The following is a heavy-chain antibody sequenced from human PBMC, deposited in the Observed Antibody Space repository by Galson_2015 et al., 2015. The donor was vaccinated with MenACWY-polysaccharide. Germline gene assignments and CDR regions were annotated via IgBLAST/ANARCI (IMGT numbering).Heavy chain of an antibody. CDR1: GFTFSDPY. CDR2: SRNKARSYTT. D-gene: IGHD4-17*01. J-gene: IGHJ4*02. CDR3: VRAVPGAGPSWYIDY. Sequence: SLRLSCAVSGFTFSDPYMDWVRQAPGKGLEWVGRSRNKARSYTTEYAAAVKDRFTISRDVSRNSLYLQMNSLKTEDTAVYYCVRAVPGAGPSWYIDYWGQGTQVTVSS. V-gene: IGHV3-72*01.